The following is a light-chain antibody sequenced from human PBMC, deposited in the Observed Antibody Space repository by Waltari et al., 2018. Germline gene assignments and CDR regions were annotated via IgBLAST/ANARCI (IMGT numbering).Light chain of an antibody. V-gene: IGLV1-44*01. J-gene: IGLJ2*01. CDR2: SNN. CDR3: ATWDDSLIGLV. Sequence: QSVLTQPPSASATPGQRVIISCSGSRSNIGSNTVNWYQQLPGTAPKLLILSNNGRPSGVPGRSSGSKSGTSASLAISGLQSEDEADYYCATWDDSLIGLVFGGGTKLTVL. CDR1: RSNIGSNT.